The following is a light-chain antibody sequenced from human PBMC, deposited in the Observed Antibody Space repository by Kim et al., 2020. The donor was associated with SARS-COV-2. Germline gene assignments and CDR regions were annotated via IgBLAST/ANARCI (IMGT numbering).Light chain of an antibody. CDR3: LAWDSSTWM. CDR2: QDD. Sequence: SYELTQPPSVSVSPGQTASITCSGDTLGHKYTSWYQQKSGQSPVVVIYQDDKRPSGIPERFSGSSSGNTVTLTISEAQAMDEADYYCLAWDSSTWMFGGGTQLTVL. J-gene: IGLJ3*02. CDR1: TLGHKY. V-gene: IGLV3-1*01.